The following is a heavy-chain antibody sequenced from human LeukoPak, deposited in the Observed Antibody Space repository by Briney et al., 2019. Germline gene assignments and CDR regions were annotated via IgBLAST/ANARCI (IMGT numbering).Heavy chain of an antibody. CDR3: AKDLYDSSGYTY. CDR2: IKQDGSEK. CDR1: GFTFSSYW. J-gene: IGHJ4*02. Sequence: GGSLRLSCAASGFTFSSYWMNWVRQAPGKGLEWVTNIKQDGSEKNYVDSVKGRFTISRDNAKNSLFLQMNSLRAEDTAVYYCAKDLYDSSGYTYWGQGTLVTVSS. D-gene: IGHD3-22*01. V-gene: IGHV3-7*03.